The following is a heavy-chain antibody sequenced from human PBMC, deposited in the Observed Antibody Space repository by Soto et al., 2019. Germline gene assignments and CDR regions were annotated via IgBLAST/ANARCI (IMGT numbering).Heavy chain of an antibody. CDR1: GGSISSGGYY. J-gene: IGHJ4*02. Sequence: PSETLSLTCTVSGGSISSGGYYWSWIRQHPGKGLEWIGYIYYSGSTYYNPSLKSRVTISVDTSKNQFSLKLSSVTAADTAVYYCARDRYGDATFDYWGQGTLVTV. CDR3: ARDRYGDATFDY. CDR2: IYYSGST. V-gene: IGHV4-31*03. D-gene: IGHD4-17*01.